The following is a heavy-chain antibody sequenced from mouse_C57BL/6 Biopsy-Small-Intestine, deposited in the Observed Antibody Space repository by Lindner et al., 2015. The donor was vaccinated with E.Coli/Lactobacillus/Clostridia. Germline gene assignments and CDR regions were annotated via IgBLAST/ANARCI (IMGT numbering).Heavy chain of an antibody. CDR2: IYPGGDNT. D-gene: IGHD2-2*01. V-gene: IGHV1-66*01. Sequence: VQLQESGPELVKPGASVKISCKASGYRLTSYYIHWVKQRPGQGLEWIGWIYPGGDNTKYNEKFKGKATLTADKSSSTAYMQLSSLTYEDSAVYYCANYYGYDGSFAYWGQGTLVTVSA. CDR1: GYRLTSYY. J-gene: IGHJ3*01. CDR3: ANYYGYDGSFAY.